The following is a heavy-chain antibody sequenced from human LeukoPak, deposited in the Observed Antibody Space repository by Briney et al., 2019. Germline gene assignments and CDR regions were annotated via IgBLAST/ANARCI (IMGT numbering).Heavy chain of an antibody. CDR3: ARAGEYYYDSSPPSDY. V-gene: IGHV3-30-3*01. D-gene: IGHD3-22*01. Sequence: GGSLRLSCAASGFTFSSHAMHWVRQAPGKGLEWVAVISYDGSNKYYADSVKGRFTISRDNSKNTLYLQMNSLRAEDTAVYYCARAGEYYYDSSPPSDYWGREPWSPSPQ. CDR1: GFTFSSHA. J-gene: IGHJ4*02. CDR2: ISYDGSNK.